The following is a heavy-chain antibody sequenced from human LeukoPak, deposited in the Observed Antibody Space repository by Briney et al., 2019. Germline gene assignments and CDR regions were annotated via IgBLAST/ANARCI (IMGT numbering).Heavy chain of an antibody. V-gene: IGHV1-18*01. CDR2: LSAYNGDT. Sequence: ASVKVSCKASGYTFTSYGISWVRQAPGQGLEWMGWLSAYNGDTNYAQKLQGRVTMTTDTSTSTAYMELRSLRSDDTAVYYCARKLLWFGELQNWFDPWGQGTLVTVSS. D-gene: IGHD3-10*01. CDR1: GYTFTSYG. J-gene: IGHJ5*02. CDR3: ARKLLWFGELQNWFDP.